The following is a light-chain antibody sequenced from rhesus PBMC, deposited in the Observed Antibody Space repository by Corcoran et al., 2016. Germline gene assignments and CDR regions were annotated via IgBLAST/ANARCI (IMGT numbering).Light chain of an antibody. CDR3: QHSHGTPYN. CDR2: TAS. J-gene: IGKJ2*01. V-gene: IGKV1-74*01. CDR1: ENINNY. Sequence: DIQMTQSTSSLAASVGDRVTITCRASENINNYLHWYQSKQGKAPKLMIHTASTLQSGVPSRFSGSGSGTDYTFTISSLEPEDVATYYCQHSHGTPYNFGQGTKVEIK.